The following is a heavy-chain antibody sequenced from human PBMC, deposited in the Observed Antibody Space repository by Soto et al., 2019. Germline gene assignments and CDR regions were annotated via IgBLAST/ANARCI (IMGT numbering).Heavy chain of an antibody. V-gene: IGHV4-30-2*01. Sequence: SETLSLTCAVSGGSISSGGYSWSWIRQPPGKGLEWIGYIYHSGSTYYNPSLKSRVTISVDRSKNQFSLKLSSVTAADTAVYYCARDRLTTVKAWGYYYYGMDVWGQGTTVTVSS. CDR3: ARDRLTTVKAWGYYYYGMDV. CDR1: GGSISSGGYS. CDR2: IYHSGST. J-gene: IGHJ6*02. D-gene: IGHD4-4*01.